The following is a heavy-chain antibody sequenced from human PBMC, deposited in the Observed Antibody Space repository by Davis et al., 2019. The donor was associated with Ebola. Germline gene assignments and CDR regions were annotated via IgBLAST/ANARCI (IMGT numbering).Heavy chain of an antibody. CDR1: GYSFTSYY. J-gene: IGHJ4*02. Sequence: ASVKVSCRASGYSFTSYYMHWVRQAPGQGLEWMGIITPSGGRTSYAPKFQGRVTLTRDTSTSTVYMELSSLRSEDTAVYYCARDGDLIASAGTLGFDYWGQGILVTVSS. CDR2: ITPSGGRT. V-gene: IGHV1-46*01. D-gene: IGHD6-13*01. CDR3: ARDGDLIASAGTLGFDY.